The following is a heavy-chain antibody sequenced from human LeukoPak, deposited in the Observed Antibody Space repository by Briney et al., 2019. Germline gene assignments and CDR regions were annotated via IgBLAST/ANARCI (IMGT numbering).Heavy chain of an antibody. Sequence: SSETLSLTCAVSGYSISSGYYWGWIRQPPGKGLEWIGSIYHSGSTYYNPSLKSRATISVDTSKNQFSLKLSSVTAADTAVYYCAREHSGDENYYYYMDVWGKGTTVTVSS. CDR1: GYSISSGYY. CDR2: IYHSGST. CDR3: AREHSGDENYYYYMDV. D-gene: IGHD4-17*01. V-gene: IGHV4-38-2*02. J-gene: IGHJ6*03.